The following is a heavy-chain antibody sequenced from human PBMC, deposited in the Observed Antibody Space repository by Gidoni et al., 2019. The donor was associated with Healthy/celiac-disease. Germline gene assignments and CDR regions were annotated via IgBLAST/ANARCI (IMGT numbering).Heavy chain of an antibody. CDR2: INHSGST. CDR3: ARWLRVGYCSSTSCYGLVHYYYGMDV. J-gene: IGHJ6*02. V-gene: IGHV4-34*01. D-gene: IGHD2-2*01. CDR1: GGSFSGYY. Sequence: QVQLQQWGAGLLKPSETLSLTCAVYGGSFSGYYWSWIRQPPGKGLEWIGEINHSGSTNYNPSLKSRVTISVDTSKNQFSLKLSSVTAADTAVYYCARWLRVGYCSSTSCYGLVHYYYGMDVWGQGTTVTVSS.